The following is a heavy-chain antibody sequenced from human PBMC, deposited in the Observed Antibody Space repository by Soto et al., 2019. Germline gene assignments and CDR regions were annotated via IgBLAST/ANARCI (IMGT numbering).Heavy chain of an antibody. CDR1: GYTFTSYD. J-gene: IGHJ5*02. CDR2: MNPNSGNT. D-gene: IGHD3-3*01. CDR3: ARGLYYDFWSGYYSGNWFDP. Sequence: ASVKVSCKASGYTFTSYDINWVRQATGQGLEWMGWMNPNSGNTGYAQKFQGRVTMTRNTSISTAYMELSSLRSEDTAVYYCARGLYYDFWSGYYSGNWFDPWGQGTLVTVSS. V-gene: IGHV1-8*01.